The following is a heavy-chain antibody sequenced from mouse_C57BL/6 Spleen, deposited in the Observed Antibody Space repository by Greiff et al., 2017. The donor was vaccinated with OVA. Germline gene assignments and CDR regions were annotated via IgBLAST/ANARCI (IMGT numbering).Heavy chain of an antibody. CDR3: TRCPYYYGSSLYYFDY. J-gene: IGHJ2*01. CDR2: IYPGNSDT. V-gene: IGHV1-5*01. Sequence: VQLQQSGTVLARPGASVKMSCKTSGYTFTSYWMHWVKQRPGQGLEWIGAIYPGNSDTSYNQKFKGKANLTAVTSASTAYMELSSLTNEDSAVYYCTRCPYYYGSSLYYFDYWGQGTTLTVSS. CDR1: GYTFTSYW. D-gene: IGHD1-1*01.